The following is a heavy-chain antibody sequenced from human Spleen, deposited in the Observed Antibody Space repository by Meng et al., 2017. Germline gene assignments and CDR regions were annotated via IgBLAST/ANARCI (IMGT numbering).Heavy chain of an antibody. CDR1: GGSISRSSYY. Sequence: GSLRLSCIVSGGSISRSSYYWGWIRQPPGKGLEWIGSIYYSGTTYYNPSLKSRVTVSVDTSKNQFSLKVTSVTAADTAVYYCAGGEDYYYGVDVWGQGTTVTVSS. D-gene: IGHD1-26*01. J-gene: IGHJ6*02. V-gene: IGHV4-39*07. CDR3: AGGEDYYYGVDV. CDR2: IYYSGTT.